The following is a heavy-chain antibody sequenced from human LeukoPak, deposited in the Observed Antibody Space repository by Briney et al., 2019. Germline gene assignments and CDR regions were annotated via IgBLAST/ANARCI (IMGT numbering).Heavy chain of an antibody. CDR3: TRGAGWLIDY. CDR1: GGSISDYY. V-gene: IGHV4-59*01. CDR2: FYNSGSS. J-gene: IGHJ4*02. Sequence: SETLSLTCTVSGGSISDYYRGWIRQPPGKGLEWIGYFYNSGSSTYNPSLKSRVTISVDTSKEQFSLKVNSVTAADTAVYYCTRGAGWLIDYWGQGTLVTVSS. D-gene: IGHD3-16*01.